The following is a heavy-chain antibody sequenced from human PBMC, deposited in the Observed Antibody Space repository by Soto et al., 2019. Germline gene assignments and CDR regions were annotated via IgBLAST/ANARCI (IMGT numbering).Heavy chain of an antibody. D-gene: IGHD6-13*01. CDR3: ARLQAAAGDNDLSFDY. V-gene: IGHV5-10-1*01. CDR1: GYSFTSYW. CDR2: IDPSDSYT. Sequence: EVQLVQSGAEVKKPGESLRISCKGSGYSFTSYWIRWVRQMPGQGLEWMGRIDPSDSYTTYSPSFQGHVTISADKSLSTAYPQRSSLKASDTAMYYCARLQAAAGDNDLSFDYWGQGTLGTVSS. J-gene: IGHJ4*02.